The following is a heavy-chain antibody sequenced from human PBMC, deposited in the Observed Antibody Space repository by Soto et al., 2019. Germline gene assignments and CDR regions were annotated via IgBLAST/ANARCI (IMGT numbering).Heavy chain of an antibody. J-gene: IGHJ6*02. Sequence: PSETLSLTCTVSGGSVSSGSYYWSWIRQPPGKGLEWIGYIYYSGSTNYNPSLKSRVTISVDTSKNQFSLKLSSVTAADTAVYYCARDPPPQPDYGYYYYGMDVWGQGTTVTVSS. CDR1: GGSVSSGSYY. D-gene: IGHD3-16*01. V-gene: IGHV4-61*01. CDR2: IYYSGST. CDR3: ARDPPPQPDYGYYYYGMDV.